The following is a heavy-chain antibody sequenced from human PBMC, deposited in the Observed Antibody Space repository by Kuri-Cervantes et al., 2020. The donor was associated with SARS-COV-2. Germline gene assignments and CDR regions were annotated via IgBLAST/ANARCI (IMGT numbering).Heavy chain of an antibody. Sequence: SETLSLTCTVSGDFISNYFWTWIRQPPGKGLEWIGYFSYGASTDYNPSLKSRVTISVDRSKNQFSLKLSSVTAADTAVYYCARVGYGGEKVFDYWGQGTLVTVSS. CDR1: GDFISNYF. CDR2: FSYGAST. V-gene: IGHV4-59*12. J-gene: IGHJ4*02. D-gene: IGHD4-23*01. CDR3: ARVGYGGEKVFDY.